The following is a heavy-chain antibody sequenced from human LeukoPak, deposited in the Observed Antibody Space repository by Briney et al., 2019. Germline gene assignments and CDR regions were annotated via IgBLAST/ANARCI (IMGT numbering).Heavy chain of an antibody. CDR2: ISGSGGST. Sequence: GGSLRLSCAASGFTFSSYGMSWVRQASGKGLEWVSAISGSGGSTYYADSVKGRFTISRDNSKNTLYLQMNSLRAEDTAVYYCAKYAYGSGSYYYFDYWGQGTLVTVSS. D-gene: IGHD3-10*01. J-gene: IGHJ4*02. CDR3: AKYAYGSGSYYYFDY. V-gene: IGHV3-23*01. CDR1: GFTFSSYG.